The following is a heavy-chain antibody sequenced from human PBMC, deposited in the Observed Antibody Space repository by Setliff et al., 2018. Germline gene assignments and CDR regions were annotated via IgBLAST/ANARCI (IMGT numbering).Heavy chain of an antibody. J-gene: IGHJ4*02. CDR1: GDSISRSTHY. CDR3: ARTGTYRYFDY. D-gene: IGHD1-1*01. CDR2: IYSGGTT. V-gene: IGHV4-39*01. Sequence: SETLSLTCTVSGDSISRSTHYWAWIRQSPGKGLEWIGRIYSGGTTYYNSSLKSRVTISVDTSKSQFSLRLNSVTAADTAVYYCARTGTYRYFDYWGRGTLVTVSS.